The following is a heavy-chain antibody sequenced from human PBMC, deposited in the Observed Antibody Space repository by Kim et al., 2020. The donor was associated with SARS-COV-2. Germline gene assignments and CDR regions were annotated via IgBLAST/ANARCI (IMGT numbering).Heavy chain of an antibody. V-gene: IGHV4-39*01. CDR1: GGSISSSSYY. D-gene: IGHD6-19*01. Sequence: SETLSLTCTVSGGSISSSSYYWGWIRQPPGKGLEWIGSIYYSGSTYYNPSRKSRVTISVDTSKNQFSLKLSSVTAADTAVYYCASHERQWLEVEPNWFDPWGQGTLVTVSS. CDR3: ASHERQWLEVEPNWFDP. CDR2: IYYSGST. J-gene: IGHJ5*02.